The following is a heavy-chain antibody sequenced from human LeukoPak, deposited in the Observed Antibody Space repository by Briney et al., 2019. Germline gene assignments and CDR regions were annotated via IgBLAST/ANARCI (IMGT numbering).Heavy chain of an antibody. V-gene: IGHV1-18*04. Sequence: GASVKVSCKTSGFTFTDHYFHWVRQAPGQGLEWMGWIGPYRGNTKYAEKVQGRVTMTTDRPTNTAYMESRSLRTDDTAVYFCARDENPRIWGQGTMVIVSS. CDR2: IGPYRGNT. CDR1: GFTFTDHY. CDR3: ARDENPRI. D-gene: IGHD2/OR15-2a*01. J-gene: IGHJ3*02.